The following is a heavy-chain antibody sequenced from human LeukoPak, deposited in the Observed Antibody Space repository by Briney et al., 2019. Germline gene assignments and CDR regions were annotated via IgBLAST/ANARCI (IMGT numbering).Heavy chain of an antibody. D-gene: IGHD2-2*01. J-gene: IGHJ6*03. Sequence: ASVKVSCKASGYTFTSYDINWVRQATGQGLEWMGWMNSNSGNTGYAQKFQGRVTMTGNTSISTAYMELSSLRSEDTAVYYCARGRRFHCSSTSCCYYYYMDVWGKGTTVTISS. CDR2: MNSNSGNT. V-gene: IGHV1-8*01. CDR3: ARGRRFHCSSTSCCYYYYMDV. CDR1: GYTFTSYD.